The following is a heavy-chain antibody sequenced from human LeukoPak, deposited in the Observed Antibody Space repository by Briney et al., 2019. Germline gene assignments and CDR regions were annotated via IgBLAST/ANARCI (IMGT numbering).Heavy chain of an antibody. V-gene: IGHV3-74*01. J-gene: IGHJ5*02. D-gene: IGHD2-2*01. CDR3: AGTSCKGCWFDP. CDR1: GLTFSSYW. CDR2: INSDGSST. Sequence: PGGSLRLSCAASGLTFSSYWMHWVRQAPGKGLVWVSRINSDGSSTSYADSVKGRFTISRDNAKNTLYLQMNSLRAEDTAVYYCAGTSCKGCWFDPWGQGTLVTVSS.